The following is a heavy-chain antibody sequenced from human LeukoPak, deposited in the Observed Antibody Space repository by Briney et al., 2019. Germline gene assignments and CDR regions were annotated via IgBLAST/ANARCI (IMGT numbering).Heavy chain of an antibody. Sequence: SETLSLTCAVYGGSFSGYYWSWIRQPPGKGLEWIGEINHSGSTNYNPSLKSRVTISVDTSKNQFSLKLSSVTAADTAVYYCARHPSSDIWSGYSIADYFDYWGQGTLVTVSS. CDR2: INHSGST. CDR1: GGSFSGYY. J-gene: IGHJ4*02. D-gene: IGHD3-3*01. V-gene: IGHV4-34*01. CDR3: ARHPSSDIWSGYSIADYFDY.